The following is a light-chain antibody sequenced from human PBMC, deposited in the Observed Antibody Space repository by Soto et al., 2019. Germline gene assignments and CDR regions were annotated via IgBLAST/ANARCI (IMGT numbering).Light chain of an antibody. CDR2: AAS. CDR3: QQYHNSPRT. V-gene: IGKV3-20*01. Sequence: EIVLTQSPGTLSLSQGERATLSCRASQSVSREFLAWYQQKPGQAPRLLIYAASARAAGIPDRFSGGGSGTDFTLTVSRLEPEDFAIYYCQQYHNSPRTFGQGTKVDIK. J-gene: IGKJ1*01. CDR1: QSVSREF.